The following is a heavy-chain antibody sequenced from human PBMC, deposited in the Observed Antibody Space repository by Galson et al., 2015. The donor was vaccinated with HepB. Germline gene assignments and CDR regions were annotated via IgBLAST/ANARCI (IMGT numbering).Heavy chain of an antibody. Sequence: SETLSLTCTVSGGSISSTNYYWGWIRQPPGKGLEWIGSIYYSGSTYYNPSLKSRVTISVDTSKNQFSLILTSVTAADTAVYYCARHSRVFSSKWYVAKDFDFWGQGTLVTVSS. CDR1: GGSISSTNYY. D-gene: IGHD6-13*01. V-gene: IGHV4-39*01. J-gene: IGHJ4*02. CDR2: IYYSGST. CDR3: ARHSRVFSSKWYVAKDFDF.